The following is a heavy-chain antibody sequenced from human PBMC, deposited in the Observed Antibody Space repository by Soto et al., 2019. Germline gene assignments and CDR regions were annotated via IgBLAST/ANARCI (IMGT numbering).Heavy chain of an antibody. D-gene: IGHD1-1*01. CDR2: IHPCGDT. V-gene: IGHV3-66*01. J-gene: IGHJ1*01. CDR3: TSGLDDAKIHH. Sequence: GGSLRLSCAGSGFTVSRHYMTWVRQAPGRGLEWVTFIHPCGDTFYADSVKGRFAIFRDTSKNTLSLQMNSLRFEDTAVYYCTSGLDDAKIHHWGQGTLVTVS. CDR1: GFTVSRHY.